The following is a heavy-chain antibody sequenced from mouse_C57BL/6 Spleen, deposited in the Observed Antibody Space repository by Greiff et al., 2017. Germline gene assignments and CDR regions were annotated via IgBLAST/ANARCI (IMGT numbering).Heavy chain of an antibody. J-gene: IGHJ2*01. CDR2: ISDGGSYT. D-gene: IGHD3-2*02. CDR3: AREGQLRLHD. Sequence: EVKLMESGGGLVKPGGSLKLSCAASGFTFSSYAMSWVRQTPEKRLEWVATISDGGSYTYYPDNVKGRFTISRDNAKNNLYLQMSHLKSEDTAMYYCAREGQLRLHDWGQGTTLTVSS. V-gene: IGHV5-4*01. CDR1: GFTFSSYA.